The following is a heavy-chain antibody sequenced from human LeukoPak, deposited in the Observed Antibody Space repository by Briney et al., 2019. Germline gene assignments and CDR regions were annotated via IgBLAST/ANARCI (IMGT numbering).Heavy chain of an antibody. Sequence: GGALRLSCAASGFTFSRYAMNWVRQAPGKGLVWVSRINSDGSSTTYADSVKGRFTISRDNAKNTLYLQLNSLRAEDTAVYYCARDRVYGYLFDYWGQGTLVTVSS. CDR1: GFTFSRYA. V-gene: IGHV3-74*03. CDR3: ARDRVYGYLFDY. D-gene: IGHD5-18*01. CDR2: INSDGSST. J-gene: IGHJ4*02.